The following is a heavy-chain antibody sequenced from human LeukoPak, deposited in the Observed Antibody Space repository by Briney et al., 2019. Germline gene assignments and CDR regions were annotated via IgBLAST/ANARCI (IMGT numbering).Heavy chain of an antibody. J-gene: IGHJ2*01. Sequence: GESLKISCKASGYTFINYWIGWVRQMPGKGLEWMGIIYPGDSDTRYSPSFQGQVTISADTSINTAYLQWTSLKASDTAMYFCARHRYYYDSSGRYFDLWGRGTLVTVSS. CDR1: GYTFINYW. V-gene: IGHV5-51*01. CDR2: IYPGDSDT. D-gene: IGHD3-22*01. CDR3: ARHRYYYDSSGRYFDL.